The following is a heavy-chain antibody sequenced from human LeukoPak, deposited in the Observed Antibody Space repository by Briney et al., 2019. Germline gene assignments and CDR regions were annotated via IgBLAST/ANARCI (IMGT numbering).Heavy chain of an antibody. CDR3: ARDRLRRGIYFDY. V-gene: IGHV4-34*01. J-gene: IGHJ4*02. CDR2: INHSGST. CDR1: GGSFSGYY. D-gene: IGHD4-17*01. Sequence: SETLSLTCAVYGGSFSGYYWSWIRQPPGKGLEWIGEINHSGSTNYNPSLKGRVTISVDTSKNQFSLKLSSLTAADTAVYYCARDRLRRGIYFDYWGGGTVVTVS.